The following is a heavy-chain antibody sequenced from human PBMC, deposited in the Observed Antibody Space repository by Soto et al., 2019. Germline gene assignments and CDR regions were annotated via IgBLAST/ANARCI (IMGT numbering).Heavy chain of an antibody. Sequence: SQTLSLTCTVSGGSISSYYWSWIRQPPGKGLEWIGYIYYSGSTNYNPSLKSRVTISVDTSKNQFSLKLSSVTTADTAVYYCARDRLDSSNWFDPWGQGTLVTVSS. CDR3: ARDRLDSSNWFDP. V-gene: IGHV4-59*01. J-gene: IGHJ5*02. CDR2: IYYSGST. D-gene: IGHD6-13*01. CDR1: GGSISSYY.